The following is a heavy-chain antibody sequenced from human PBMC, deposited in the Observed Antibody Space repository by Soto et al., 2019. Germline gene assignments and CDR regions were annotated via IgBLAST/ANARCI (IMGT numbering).Heavy chain of an antibody. Sequence: GESLKISCKGSGYSFTSYWIGWVRQMPGKGLEWMGIIYPSDSDTNYSPSFRGQVTISADKSTSTAYLQWSNLRASDTATYYCAREDTSGYYFYDYWGQGTQVTVSS. J-gene: IGHJ4*02. CDR1: GYSFTSYW. D-gene: IGHD3-22*01. CDR2: IYPSDSDT. CDR3: AREDTSGYYFYDY. V-gene: IGHV5-51*01.